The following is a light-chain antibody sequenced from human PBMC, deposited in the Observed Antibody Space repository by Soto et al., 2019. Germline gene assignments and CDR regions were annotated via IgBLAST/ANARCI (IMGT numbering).Light chain of an antibody. Sequence: EIVLTQSPGTLSLSPGERATLSCRASQSVSSSYLAWYQQKPGQAPRLLIYGASSRATGIPDRFSGSGSGTDFTLTISRRDPEDFAVYYCQQYGSSPLWTFGQGTKVEIK. V-gene: IGKV3-20*01. CDR2: GAS. J-gene: IGKJ1*01. CDR3: QQYGSSPLWT. CDR1: QSVSSSY.